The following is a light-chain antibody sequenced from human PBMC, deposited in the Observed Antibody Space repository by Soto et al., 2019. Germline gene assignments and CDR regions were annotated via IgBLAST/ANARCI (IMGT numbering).Light chain of an antibody. V-gene: IGLV1-40*01. J-gene: IGLJ1*01. CDR1: ISIIGAGYE. CDR2: GNG. CDR3: QSYDKRLTAYV. Sequence: QSVLTQPPSVSGAPWQRVTISCSVTISIIGAGYEVHWYHQLPGTAPKLVVSGNGNRPSGVPDRLSASKSGTSASMAITGLQAEDEGHYYCQSYDKRLTAYVFGTGTKVNVL.